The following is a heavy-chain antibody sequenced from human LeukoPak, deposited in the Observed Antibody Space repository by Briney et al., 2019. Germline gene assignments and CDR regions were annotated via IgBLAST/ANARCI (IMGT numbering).Heavy chain of an antibody. Sequence: GGSLTLSCAASGFTFSSYAMSWVREAPARGLEWVSSLKGNGDTFYADSVKGRFTLSRDESRNTVYLQLNNLRVEDTAVYYCATVRYLEFWGQGILVTVSS. J-gene: IGHJ4*02. V-gene: IGHV3-23*01. CDR2: LKGNGDT. CDR1: GFTFSSYA. CDR3: ATVRYLEF. D-gene: IGHD3-3*01.